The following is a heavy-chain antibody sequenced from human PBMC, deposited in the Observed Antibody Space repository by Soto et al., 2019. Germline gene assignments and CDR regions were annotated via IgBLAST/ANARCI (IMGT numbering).Heavy chain of an antibody. CDR1: GGSISSGDYY. D-gene: IGHD3-22*01. J-gene: IGHJ3*02. CDR3: AIGLDYYATSGYYYDAFDI. V-gene: IGHV4-30-4*01. CDR2: IYDSGRT. Sequence: SETLSLTCTVSGGSISSGDYYWSWIRQPPGKGLEWIGDIYDSGRTYDNPSLKSRVTISVDTSKSQFSLNLSSVTAADTAVYYCAIGLDYYATSGYYYDAFDIWGQGTMVT.